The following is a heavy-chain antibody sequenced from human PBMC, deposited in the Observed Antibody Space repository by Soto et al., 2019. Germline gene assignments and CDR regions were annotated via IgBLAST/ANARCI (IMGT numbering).Heavy chain of an antibody. V-gene: IGHV4-31*03. D-gene: IGHD3-3*01. CDR2: IYYSGST. Sequence: PSETLSLTCTVSGGSISSGGYYWSWIRQHPGKGLEWIAYIYYSGSTYYNPSLKSRVTMSLDTSKNQFSLKLSSVTAADTAVYYCARGRAGFFWSGSSDNCFDPWGQGTLLTVS. CDR1: GGSISSGGYY. J-gene: IGHJ5*02. CDR3: ARGRAGFFWSGSSDNCFDP.